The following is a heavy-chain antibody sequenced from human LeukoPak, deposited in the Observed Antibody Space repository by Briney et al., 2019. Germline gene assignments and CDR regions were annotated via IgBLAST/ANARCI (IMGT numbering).Heavy chain of an antibody. V-gene: IGHV3-74*01. CDR3: ARDGSEVGAALADAFDI. J-gene: IGHJ3*02. Sequence: GGSLRLSCEVSGFTLSTYWMHWVRQAPGKGLVWVSRISPDGSNTNYADSVKGRFTISRDNAKNSLYLQMNSLRAEDTAVYYCARDGSEVGAALADAFDIWGQGTMVTVSS. CDR1: GFTLSTYW. CDR2: ISPDGSNT. D-gene: IGHD1-26*01.